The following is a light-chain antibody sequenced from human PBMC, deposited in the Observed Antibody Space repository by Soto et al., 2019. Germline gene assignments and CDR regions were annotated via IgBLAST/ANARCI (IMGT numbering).Light chain of an antibody. CDR2: SNN. CDR3: ATWDDRLSVV. Sequence: QSVLTQPPSASGTPGQRVTISCSGSSSNIGTNYVYWYQQLPGTAPKLLIYSNNQRPSGVPDRFSGSKSGTSASLAISGLRSDDEADYYCATWDDRLSVVFGGGTKLTVL. J-gene: IGLJ3*02. CDR1: SSNIGTNY. V-gene: IGLV1-47*02.